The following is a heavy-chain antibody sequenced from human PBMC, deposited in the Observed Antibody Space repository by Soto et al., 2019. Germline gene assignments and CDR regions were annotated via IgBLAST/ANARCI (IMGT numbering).Heavy chain of an antibody. Sequence: EVQLLESGGGLVQPGGSLRLSCAASGFTFNNYAMTWVRQAPGKGLEWVSAISGGGDTTSYADSVKGRFTVSRDGSQHTGYLQMSSQRAEDTALYYCAKGRGGSGSLTPRVDFWGQGTLVTVSS. CDR2: ISGGGDTT. D-gene: IGHD3-10*01. CDR3: AKGRGGSGSLTPRVDF. V-gene: IGHV3-23*01. J-gene: IGHJ4*02. CDR1: GFTFNNYA.